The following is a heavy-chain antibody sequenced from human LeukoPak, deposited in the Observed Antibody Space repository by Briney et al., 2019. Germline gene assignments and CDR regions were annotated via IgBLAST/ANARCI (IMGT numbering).Heavy chain of an antibody. CDR2: FPSGSRSI. Sequence: PGGSLRLSCAASGFTFSSYSMTWVRQAPGKGLEWVSSFPSGSRSIYYADSVKGRFTISRDNAKKSLYLQMNSLRAEDTAVYYCARVPAAGTGGTEYYFDYWGQGTLVTVSS. CDR1: GFTFSSYS. D-gene: IGHD6-13*01. J-gene: IGHJ4*02. V-gene: IGHV3-21*01. CDR3: ARVPAAGTGGTEYYFDY.